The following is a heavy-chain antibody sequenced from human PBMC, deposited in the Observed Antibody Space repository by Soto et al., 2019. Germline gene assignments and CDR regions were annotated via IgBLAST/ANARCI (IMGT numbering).Heavy chain of an antibody. V-gene: IGHV3-23*01. J-gene: IGHJ4*02. CDR2: ISGSGGST. CDR1: GFTFSSYA. Sequence: GESLKISCAASGFTFSSYAMSWVRQAPGKGLEWVSAISGSGGSTYYADSVKGRFTISRDNSKNTLYLQMNSLRAEDTAVYYCAKGGYYYDSSGHFDYWGQGTLVTVSS. D-gene: IGHD3-22*01. CDR3: AKGGYYYDSSGHFDY.